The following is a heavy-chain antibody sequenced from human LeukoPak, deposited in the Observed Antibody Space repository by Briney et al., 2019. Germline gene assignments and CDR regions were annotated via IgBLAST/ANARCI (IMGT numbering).Heavy chain of an antibody. CDR1: GFTFSSYG. CDR2: ISGSGGST. V-gene: IGHV3-23*01. D-gene: IGHD3-10*01. J-gene: IGHJ5*02. CDR3: AKEPAMIRGVIRNWFDP. Sequence: GGSLRLSCAASGFTFSSYGMHWVRQAPGKGLEWVSAISGSGGSTYYADSVKGRFTISRDNSKNTLYLQMNSLRAEDTAVYYCAKEPAMIRGVIRNWFDPWGQGTLVTVSS.